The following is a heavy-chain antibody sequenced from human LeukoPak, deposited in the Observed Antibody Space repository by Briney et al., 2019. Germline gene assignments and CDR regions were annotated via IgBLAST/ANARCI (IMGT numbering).Heavy chain of an antibody. CDR3: SRDYSDSSGWYAPRGY. CDR1: GFSFSRYW. J-gene: IGHJ4*02. Sequence: PAGGSLRLSCAASGFSFSRYWMSWVRQAPGKGLEWVANINPDGSGEYYVDSAKGRFTISRDNAKNSLSLQMNSLRAEDTAVYYCSRDYSDSSGWYAPRGYWGQGTLVTVSS. D-gene: IGHD3-22*01. V-gene: IGHV3-7*01. CDR2: INPDGSGE.